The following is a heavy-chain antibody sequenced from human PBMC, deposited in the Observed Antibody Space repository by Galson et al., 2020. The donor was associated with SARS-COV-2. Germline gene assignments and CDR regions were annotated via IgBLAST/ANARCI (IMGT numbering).Heavy chain of an antibody. CDR2: IFYTASP. CDR1: CDSIRNSRNY. Sequence: SETLSLTCTVSCDSIRNSRNYWGWVRQPPGKDLEWIGSIFYTASPYYNSSLKSRLSISIDTSKNQFSLKLFSVTAADTAIYFCARHFDHFDFWGQGSLVTVSS. V-gene: IGHV4-39*01. J-gene: IGHJ4*02. CDR3: ARHFDHFDF. D-gene: IGHD3-9*01.